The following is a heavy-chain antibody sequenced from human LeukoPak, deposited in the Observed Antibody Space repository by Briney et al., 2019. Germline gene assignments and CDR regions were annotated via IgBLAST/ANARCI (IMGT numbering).Heavy chain of an antibody. D-gene: IGHD6-13*01. CDR1: GGSISSGDYY. V-gene: IGHV4-30-4*01. CDR3: AAQGASAGLSWFDP. J-gene: IGHJ5*02. CDR2: IYYSGST. Sequence: SQTLSLTCTVSGGSISSGDYYWSWIRQPPGKGLEWIGYIYYSGSTYYNPSLKSRVTISVDTSKNQFSLKLSSVTAADTAVYYCAAQGASAGLSWFDPWGQGTLVTVSS.